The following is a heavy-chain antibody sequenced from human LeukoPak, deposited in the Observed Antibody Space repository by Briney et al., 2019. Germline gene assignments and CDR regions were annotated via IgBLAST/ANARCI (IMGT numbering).Heavy chain of an antibody. J-gene: IGHJ3*02. CDR2: IGSSCSTV. CDR3: ARDTLLHADSPDAFDM. Sequence: GGSLRLSCAASGFSFSSYEMNWVRQAPGKGLEWVSYIGSSCSTVYYADSVKGRFTISRDNAKNSLYLQMNNLRDEDTAVYYCARDTLLHADSPDAFDMWGQGTMVTVSS. V-gene: IGHV3-48*03. D-gene: IGHD4-17*01. CDR1: GFSFSSYE.